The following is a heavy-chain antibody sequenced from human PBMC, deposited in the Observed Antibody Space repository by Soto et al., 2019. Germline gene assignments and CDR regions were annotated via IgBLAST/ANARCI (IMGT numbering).Heavy chain of an antibody. CDR2: IYHSGTT. CDR1: GGFIRSGGYY. V-gene: IGHV4-31*02. Sequence: QVQLQESGPGLMKPSQTLSLTCSDSGGFIRSGGYYWAWIPQHPGKGLEWIGYIYHSGTTYYNPSLQIRFTMSVDTSENQVSLRLSSVTAADTAICSCARERCSTGCPMDVWGQGATVTVAS. CDR3: ARERCSTGCPMDV. D-gene: IGHD2-2*01. J-gene: IGHJ6*01.